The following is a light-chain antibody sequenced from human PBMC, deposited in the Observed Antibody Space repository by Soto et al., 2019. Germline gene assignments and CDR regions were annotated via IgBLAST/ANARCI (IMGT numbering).Light chain of an antibody. CDR3: QRYGRSPG. CDR2: DAS. V-gene: IGKV3D-20*01. CDR1: QSVSSSY. Sequence: EIVLTQSPATLSLSPGERATLSCGASQSVSSSYLAWYEQKPGLASRLLIYDASSRATGIPDRLSRSGCVTGSTLPISRLEPEDFALYYCQRYGRSPGFGPGTKVDIK. J-gene: IGKJ3*01.